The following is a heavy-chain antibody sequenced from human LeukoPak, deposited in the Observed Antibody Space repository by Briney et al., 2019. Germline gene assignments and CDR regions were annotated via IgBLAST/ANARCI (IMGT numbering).Heavy chain of an antibody. J-gene: IGHJ4*02. Sequence: SETLSLTCAVYGGSFSGYYWSWIRQPPGKGLEWIGEINHSGSTNYNPSLKSRVTISVDTSKNQFSLKLSSVTAADTAVYYCAAVTMVRGAPAYWGQGTLVTVSS. CDR1: GGSFSGYY. V-gene: IGHV4-34*01. D-gene: IGHD3-10*01. CDR2: INHSGST. CDR3: AAVTMVRGAPAY.